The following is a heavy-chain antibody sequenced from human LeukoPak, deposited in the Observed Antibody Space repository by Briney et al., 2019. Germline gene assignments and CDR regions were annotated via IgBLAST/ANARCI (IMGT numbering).Heavy chain of an antibody. CDR1: GFTFSSYA. Sequence: PGGSLRLSCAASGFTFSSYAMSWVRQAPGKGLEWVSAISGSGGSTYYADSVKGRFTIPRDNSKNTLYLQMNSLRAEDTAVYYCARDPGPVGFGFDYWGQGTLVTVSS. CDR2: ISGSGGST. J-gene: IGHJ4*02. CDR3: ARDPGPVGFGFDY. D-gene: IGHD1-26*01. V-gene: IGHV3-23*01.